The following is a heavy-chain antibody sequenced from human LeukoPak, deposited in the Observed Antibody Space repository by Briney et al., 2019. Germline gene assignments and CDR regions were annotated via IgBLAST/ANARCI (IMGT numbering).Heavy chain of an antibody. CDR3: AYGSLYPGNDAFGI. CDR1: GGTFSSYA. D-gene: IGHD1-14*01. Sequence: GASVKVSCKASGGTFSSYAISWVRQAPGQGLEWMGRIIPIFGTANYAQKFQGRVTITTDESTSTAYMELSSLRSEDTAVYYCAYGSLYPGNDAFGIWGQGTMVTVSS. CDR2: IIPIFGTA. V-gene: IGHV1-69*05. J-gene: IGHJ3*02.